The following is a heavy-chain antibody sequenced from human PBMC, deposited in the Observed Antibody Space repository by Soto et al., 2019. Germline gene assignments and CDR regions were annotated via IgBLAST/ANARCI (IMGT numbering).Heavy chain of an antibody. CDR3: ARGLDSPRSRGAFDI. D-gene: IGHD3-3*01. CDR1: GGSFSGYY. Sequence: PSETLSLTCAVYGGSFSGYYWSWIRQPPGKGLEWIGEINHSGSTNYNPSLKSRVTISVDTSKNQFSLKLSSVTAADTAVYYCARGLDSPRSRGAFDIWGQGTMVTVSS. J-gene: IGHJ3*02. V-gene: IGHV4-34*01. CDR2: INHSGST.